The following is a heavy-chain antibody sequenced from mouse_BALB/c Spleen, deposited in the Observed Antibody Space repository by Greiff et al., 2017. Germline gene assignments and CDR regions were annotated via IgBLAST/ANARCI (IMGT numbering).Heavy chain of an antibody. Sequence: EVQLQASGPGLVKPSQSLSLTCTVTGYSITSYYAWNCIRQLPGNNLEWMGYISYSGSTSYNPSLKSRISITRDTSKNQFFLQSNSVTTEDTATYYCARDGQDGAWFADWGQGTLVTVAA. CDR2: ISYSGST. CDR3: ARDGQDGAWFAD. D-gene: IGHD2-3*01. V-gene: IGHV3-2*02. CDR1: GYSITSYYA. J-gene: IGHJ3*01.